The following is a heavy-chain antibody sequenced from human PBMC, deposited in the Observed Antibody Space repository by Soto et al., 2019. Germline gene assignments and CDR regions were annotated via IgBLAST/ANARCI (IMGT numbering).Heavy chain of an antibody. V-gene: IGHV1-18*01. CDR3: ARNGFWNDWVDAFDI. J-gene: IGHJ3*02. D-gene: IGHD1-1*01. CDR2: ISAYNGNT. Sequence: QVQLVQSGAEVKKPGASVKVSCKASGYTFTSYGISWVRQAPGQGLEWMGWISAYNGNTNYAQKLQGRVTMTTDTSTSTAYIELRSLRSDDTAVYYCARNGFWNDWVDAFDIWGQGTMVTVSS. CDR1: GYTFTSYG.